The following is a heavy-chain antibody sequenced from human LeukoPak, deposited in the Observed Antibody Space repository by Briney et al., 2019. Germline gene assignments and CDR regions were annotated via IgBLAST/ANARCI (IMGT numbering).Heavy chain of an antibody. CDR1: GDSIRTSSYY. CDR2: IYYSGST. J-gene: IGHJ4*02. CDR3: ARQFYHDSSGADY. Sequence: SETLSLTCIVSGDSIRTSSYYWGWIRQPPGKGLQSIESIYYSGSTYYNPSLKSRVAISMDTSKNQFSLKLSSVTAADTAMYYCARQFYHDSSGADYWGQGALVTVSS. D-gene: IGHD3-22*01. V-gene: IGHV4-39*01.